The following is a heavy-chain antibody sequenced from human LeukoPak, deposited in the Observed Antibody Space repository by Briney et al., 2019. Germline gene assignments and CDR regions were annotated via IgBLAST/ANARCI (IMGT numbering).Heavy chain of an antibody. CDR3: AREAPITGTTSHFDY. CDR1: GGSISSSSYY. J-gene: IGHJ4*02. CDR2: IYYSGST. D-gene: IGHD1-20*01. Sequence: RSSETLSLTCTVSGGSISSSSYYWGWLRQPPGKGLEWIGSIYYSGSTYYNPSLKSRVTISVDTSKNQFSLKLSSVTAADTAVYYCAREAPITGTTSHFDYWGQGTLVTVSS. V-gene: IGHV4-39*07.